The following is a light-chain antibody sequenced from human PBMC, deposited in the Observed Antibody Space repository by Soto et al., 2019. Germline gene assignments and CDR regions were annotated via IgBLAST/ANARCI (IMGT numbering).Light chain of an antibody. CDR3: SSYTSSSTDYV. J-gene: IGLJ1*01. V-gene: IGLV2-14*01. CDR2: DVS. CDR1: SSDVGGYNY. Sequence: QSALTQPASVSGSPVQSSTISCTGTSSDVGGYNYVSWYQQHPGKAPKLMIYDVSNRPSGVSNRFSGSKSGNTASLTISGLQAEDEADYYCSSYTSSSTDYVFGTGTKVTVL.